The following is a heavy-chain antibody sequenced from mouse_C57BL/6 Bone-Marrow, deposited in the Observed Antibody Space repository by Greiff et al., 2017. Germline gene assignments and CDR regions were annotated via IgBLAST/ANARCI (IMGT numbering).Heavy chain of an antibody. CDR1: GYTFTDYY. CDR3: ARGGRNWHYFDY. CDR2: INPNNGGT. V-gene: IGHV1-26*01. J-gene: IGHJ2*01. D-gene: IGHD4-1*02. Sequence: EVQLQQSGPELVKPGASVKISCKASGYTFTDYYMNWVKQSHGKSLEWIGDINPNNGGTSYNQKFKGKATLTVAKSSSTAYMELRSLTSEDSAVYYCARGGRNWHYFDYWGQGTTLTVSS.